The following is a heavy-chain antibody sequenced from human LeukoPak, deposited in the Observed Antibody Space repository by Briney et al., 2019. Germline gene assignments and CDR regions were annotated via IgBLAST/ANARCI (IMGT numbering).Heavy chain of an antibody. CDR2: INHRGST. Sequence: PSETLSLTCAVHGGSFSGYYWSCIRPPPRKGLEWIGEINHRGSTNSNPSLRSRVTIAVDTSKNQFSLKLSSVTAADTAVYYCARGRAVVATRLDYWGQGTLVTVSS. J-gene: IGHJ4*02. V-gene: IGHV4-34*01. CDR1: GGSFSGYY. CDR3: ARGRAVVATRLDY. D-gene: IGHD5-12*01.